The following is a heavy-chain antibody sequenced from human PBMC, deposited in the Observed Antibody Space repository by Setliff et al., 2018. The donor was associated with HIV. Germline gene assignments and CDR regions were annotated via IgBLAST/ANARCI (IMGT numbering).Heavy chain of an antibody. CDR3: ARGPPYYDSSGSTYFDY. Sequence: GGSLRLSCTASGFTFGDYAMSWVRQAPGKGLEWVAAISGSGGGTYYADSVKGRFAISRDNSKNTLYLQMNSLRAEDTAVYYCARGPPYYDSSGSTYFDYWGQGTLVTVSS. J-gene: IGHJ4*02. V-gene: IGHV3-23*01. CDR2: ISGSGGGT. D-gene: IGHD3-22*01. CDR1: GFTFGDYA.